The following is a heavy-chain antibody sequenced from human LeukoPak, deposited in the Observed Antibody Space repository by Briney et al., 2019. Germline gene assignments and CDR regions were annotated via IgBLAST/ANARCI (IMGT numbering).Heavy chain of an antibody. Sequence: GGSLRLSCAASGFTFSSYWMSWVRQAPGKGLEWVANIKQDGSEKYYVDSVKGRFTISRDNAKNSLYLQMNSLRAEDTAVYYCARALDMYYYDSSGLDWYFDLWGRGTLVTVSS. D-gene: IGHD3-22*01. CDR1: GFTFSSYW. J-gene: IGHJ2*01. CDR3: ARALDMYYYDSSGLDWYFDL. CDR2: IKQDGSEK. V-gene: IGHV3-7*01.